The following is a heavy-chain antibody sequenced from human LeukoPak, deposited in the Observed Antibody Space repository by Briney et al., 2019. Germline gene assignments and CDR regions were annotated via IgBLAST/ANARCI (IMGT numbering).Heavy chain of an antibody. CDR1: GGTFSSYA. J-gene: IGHJ6*03. CDR2: IIPIFGTA. V-gene: IGHV1-69*13. Sequence: SVKVSRKASGGTFSSYAISLVRQAPGQGLEWMGGIIPIFGTANYAQKFQGRVTITADESTSTAYMELSSLRSEDTAVYYCARVPGGAARYYYYYMDVWGKGTTVTVSS. D-gene: IGHD2-21*01. CDR3: ARVPGGAARYYYYYMDV.